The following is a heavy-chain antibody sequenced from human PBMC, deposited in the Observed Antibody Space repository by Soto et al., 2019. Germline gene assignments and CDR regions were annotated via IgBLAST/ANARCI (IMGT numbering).Heavy chain of an antibody. J-gene: IGHJ5*02. CDR2: IGYSGAT. CDR1: GGSITSGGSF. CDR3: ERGGDSSKWFAP. Sequence: KPSETLSLTGTVSGGSITSGGSFWSWIRHHPGKGPEWIAFIGYSGATAYNPSLATRVTISADTYKIHFSLNLRSVTAADTAVYYCERGGDSSKWFAPWGQGTLVTVSS. D-gene: IGHD2-15*01. V-gene: IGHV4-31*03.